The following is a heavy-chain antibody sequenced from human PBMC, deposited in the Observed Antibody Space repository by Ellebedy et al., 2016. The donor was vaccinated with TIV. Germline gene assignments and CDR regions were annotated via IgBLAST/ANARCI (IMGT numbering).Heavy chain of an antibody. J-gene: IGHJ5*02. Sequence: GGSLRLSCAASGFTFSSYAMHWARQAPGKGLEWVAVISYDGSNKYYADSVKGRFTISRDNSKNTLYLQMNSLRAEDTAVYYCARDRHDYSTYSFDPWGQGTLVTVSS. CDR1: GFTFSSYA. D-gene: IGHD4-11*01. CDR3: ARDRHDYSTYSFDP. V-gene: IGHV3-30-3*01. CDR2: ISYDGSNK.